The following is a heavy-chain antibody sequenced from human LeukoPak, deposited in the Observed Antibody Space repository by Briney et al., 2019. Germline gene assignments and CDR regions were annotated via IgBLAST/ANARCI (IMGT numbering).Heavy chain of an antibody. CDR1: GYTFTSYY. J-gene: IGHJ4*02. V-gene: IGHV1-46*03. D-gene: IGHD3-9*01. CDR2: INPSGGSI. CDR3: ARVHSSLRYFDWLYPGGGYFDY. Sequence: ASVRVSCKASGYTFTSYYMHWVRQAPGQGLEWMGIINPSGGSISYAQKFQGRVTMTRDTSTSTVYMELSGLRSEDTAVYYCARVHSSLRYFDWLYPGGGYFDYWGQGTLVTVSS.